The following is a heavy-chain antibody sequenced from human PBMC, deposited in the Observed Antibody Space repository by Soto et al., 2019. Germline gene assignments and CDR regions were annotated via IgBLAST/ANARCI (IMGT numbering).Heavy chain of an antibody. CDR2: IKQDGSEK. J-gene: IGHJ4*02. CDR3: AREFDY. CDR1: GFTFSDSW. Sequence: PGGSLRHCCATAGFTFSDSWMSWVRQAPGKGLEWVANIKQDGSEKYYVDSVKGRFTISRDNARNSLYLQMNSLRAEDTAVYYCAREFDYWGQGTLVTVS. V-gene: IGHV3-7*04.